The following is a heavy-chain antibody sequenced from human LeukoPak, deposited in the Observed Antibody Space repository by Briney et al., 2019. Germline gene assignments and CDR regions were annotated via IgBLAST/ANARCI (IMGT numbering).Heavy chain of an antibody. CDR2: ISGSGGST. CDR3: AKDDGRGDYYYYGMDV. V-gene: IGHV3-23*01. Sequence: PGGSLRLSCAASGFTFSSYAMSWVRQAPGKGLEWVSAISGSGGSTCYADSVKGRFTISRDNSKNTLYLQMNSLRAEDTAVYYCAKDDGRGDYYYYGMDVWGQGTTVTVSS. D-gene: IGHD3-10*01. CDR1: GFTFSSYA. J-gene: IGHJ6*02.